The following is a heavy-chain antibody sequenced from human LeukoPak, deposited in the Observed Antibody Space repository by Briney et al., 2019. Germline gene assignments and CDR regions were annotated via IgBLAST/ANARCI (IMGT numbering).Heavy chain of an antibody. J-gene: IGHJ4*02. CDR1: GFTFSSYA. D-gene: IGHD5-18*01. V-gene: IGHV3-23*01. CDR3: AKLGRGYSYGPLDY. CDR2: ISGSGGST. Sequence: GGSLRLSCAASGFTFSSYAMSWVRQAPGKGLEWVSAISGSGGSTYYADSVKGRFTISRDNSKNTLYLQMNSLRAEDTAVYYCAKLGRGYSYGPLDYWGQGTLVTVSS.